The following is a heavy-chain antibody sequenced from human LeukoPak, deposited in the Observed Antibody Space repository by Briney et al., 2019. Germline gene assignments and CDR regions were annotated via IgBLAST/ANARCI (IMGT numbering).Heavy chain of an antibody. Sequence: GASVKVSCKASGGTFSTYAISWVRQAPGQGLEWMGGIIPIFGTANYAQKLQGRVTMTTDTSTSTAYMELRSLRSDDTAVYYCARAEMVYASYYYYSMDVWGKGTTVTVSS. J-gene: IGHJ6*03. D-gene: IGHD2-8*01. CDR3: ARAEMVYASYYYYSMDV. CDR2: IIPIFGTA. V-gene: IGHV1-69*05. CDR1: GGTFSTYA.